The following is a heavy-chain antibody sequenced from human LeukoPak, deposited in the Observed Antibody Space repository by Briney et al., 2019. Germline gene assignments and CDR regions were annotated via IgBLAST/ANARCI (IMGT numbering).Heavy chain of an antibody. D-gene: IGHD4-11*01. V-gene: IGHV1-2*02. Sequence: ASVKVSCKTSGYSFTDYYMHWVRQAPGQGLEWMGWINPNSGGTNYAQKFQGRVTTTRDTSISTAYMELSRLRSDDTAVYYCATSMPGYSNPFDPWGQGTLVTVSS. CDR2: INPNSGGT. J-gene: IGHJ5*02. CDR3: ATSMPGYSNPFDP. CDR1: GYSFTDYY.